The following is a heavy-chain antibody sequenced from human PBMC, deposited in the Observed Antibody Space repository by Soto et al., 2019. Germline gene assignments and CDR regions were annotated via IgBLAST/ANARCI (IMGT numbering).Heavy chain of an antibody. V-gene: IGHV1-8*01. CDR1: GYTFTSYD. Sequence: ASVKVSCKASGYTFTSYDINWVRQAKGQGLEWMGWMNPNSGNTGYAQKFQGRVTMTRNTSISTAYMELSSLRSEDTAVYYCARGPGYCSGGSCYANRYYYYYMDVWGKGTTVTVSS. CDR2: MNPNSGNT. CDR3: ARGPGYCSGGSCYANRYYYYYMDV. J-gene: IGHJ6*03. D-gene: IGHD2-15*01.